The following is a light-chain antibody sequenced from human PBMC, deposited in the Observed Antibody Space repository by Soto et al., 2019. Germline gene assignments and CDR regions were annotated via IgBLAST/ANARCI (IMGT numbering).Light chain of an antibody. V-gene: IGKV2-28*01. J-gene: IGKJ1*01. CDR2: LGS. CDR3: MQALQTPWT. CDR1: QSLLHSNGYSS. Sequence: IVMTQSPLSLPVTPGEPASISCRSCQSLLHSNGYSSLDWYLQKPGQSPHLLIYLGSNRASGVPDRFSGSGSGTNFTLKISRVEAEDVGVYYCMQALQTPWTFGQGTKVQIK.